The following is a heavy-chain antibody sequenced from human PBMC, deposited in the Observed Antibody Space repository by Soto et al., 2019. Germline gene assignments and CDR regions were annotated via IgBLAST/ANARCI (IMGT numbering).Heavy chain of an antibody. V-gene: IGHV3-30-3*01. CDR1: GFTFSSYA. CDR3: ASDVKDYGDYLESDYYYGMDV. J-gene: IGHJ6*02. D-gene: IGHD4-17*01. CDR2: ISYDGSNK. Sequence: QVQLVESGGGVVQPGRSLRLSCAASGFTFSSYAMHWVRQAPGKGLEWVAVISYDGSNKYYADSVKGRFTISRDNSKNTLYLQMNSLRAEDTAVYYCASDVKDYGDYLESDYYYGMDVWGQGTTVTVSS.